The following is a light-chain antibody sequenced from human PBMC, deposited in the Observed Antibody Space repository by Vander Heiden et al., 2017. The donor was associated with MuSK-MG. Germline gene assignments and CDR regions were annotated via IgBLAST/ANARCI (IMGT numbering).Light chain of an antibody. J-gene: IGKJ2*01. V-gene: IGKV3-20*01. CDR3: QQDGSSPYT. Sequence: EIVLTQSPGTLSLSPGERATLSCRASQSVRSSSLAWYQQKPGQAPRLLIYGASSRATGIPDRFSGSGSGTDFTLTIGRLEPEDFAVYYCQQDGSSPYTFGQGTKMEIK. CDR1: QSVRSSS. CDR2: GAS.